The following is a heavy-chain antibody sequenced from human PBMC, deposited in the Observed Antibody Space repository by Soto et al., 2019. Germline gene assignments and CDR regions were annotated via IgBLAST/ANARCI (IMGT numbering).Heavy chain of an antibody. D-gene: IGHD5-12*01. CDR2: IIPIFGTA. Sequence: QVQLVQSGAAVKKPGSSVKVSCKASGGTFSSYAISWVRQAPGQGLEWMGGIIPIFGTANYAQKFQGRVTITADESTSTAYMELSSLRSEDTAVYYCARDFRYSGYDVNYYYYGMDVWGQGTTVTVSS. J-gene: IGHJ6*02. CDR3: ARDFRYSGYDVNYYYYGMDV. V-gene: IGHV1-69*01. CDR1: GGTFSSYA.